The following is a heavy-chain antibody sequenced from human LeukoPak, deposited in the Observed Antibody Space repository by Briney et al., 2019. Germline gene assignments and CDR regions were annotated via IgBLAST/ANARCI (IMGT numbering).Heavy chain of an antibody. Sequence: SETLSLTCTVSGGSLIISNYYWGWIRQSTGKGLECIGKISYSGNTYYNPSLRSRVHMSVDTSKNQFSLTLSSVTAADTAVYYCARLTDFWGQGILVTVSS. J-gene: IGHJ4*02. V-gene: IGHV4-39*01. CDR1: GGSLIISNYY. CDR2: ISYSGNT. CDR3: ARLTDF.